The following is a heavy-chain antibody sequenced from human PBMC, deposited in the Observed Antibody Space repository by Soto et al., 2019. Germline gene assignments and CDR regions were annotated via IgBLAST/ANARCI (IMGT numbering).Heavy chain of an antibody. CDR2: IIPIFGTA. Sequence: QVQLEQSGAEVKKPGSSVKVSCKASGGTFSSYAISWVRQAPGQGLEWMGGIIPIFGTANYAQKFQGRVTITADESTSTAYMELSSLRSEDTAVYYCARDGRGGNSDWYFDLWGRGTLVTVSS. CDR1: GGTFSSYA. CDR3: ARDGRGGNSDWYFDL. V-gene: IGHV1-69*01. D-gene: IGHD2-21*02. J-gene: IGHJ2*01.